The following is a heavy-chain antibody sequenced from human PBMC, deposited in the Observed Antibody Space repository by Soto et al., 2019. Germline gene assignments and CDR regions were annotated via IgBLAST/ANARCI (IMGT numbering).Heavy chain of an antibody. V-gene: IGHV3-23*01. J-gene: IGHJ4*01. D-gene: IGHD5-12*01. CDR2: ISGSADAT. Sequence: AVSLIVSCASWGLALISFPMRGILQAPGKGLQWFSAISGSADATYYADSAKGRFTIARDNSKNTLYLHMNSLRAEDQAVYYPASHSYSRWYERPMWGHGALVTV. CDR1: GLALISFP. CDR3: ASHSYSRWYERPM.